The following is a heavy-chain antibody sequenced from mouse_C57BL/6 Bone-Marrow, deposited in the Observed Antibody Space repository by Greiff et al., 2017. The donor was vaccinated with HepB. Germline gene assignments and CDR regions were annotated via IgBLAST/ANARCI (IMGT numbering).Heavy chain of an antibody. CDR1: GFSLSTFGMG. CDR2: IWWDDDK. V-gene: IGHV8-8*01. D-gene: IGHD4-1*01. J-gene: IGHJ1*03. Sequence: QVTLKVSGPGILQPSQTLSLTCSFSGFSLSTFGMGVGWIRQPSGKGLEWLAHIWWDDDKYYNPALKSRLTISKDTSKNQVFLKIANVYTADTATYYCARIERGNWDGYFDVWGTGTTVTVSS. CDR3: ARIERGNWDGYFDV.